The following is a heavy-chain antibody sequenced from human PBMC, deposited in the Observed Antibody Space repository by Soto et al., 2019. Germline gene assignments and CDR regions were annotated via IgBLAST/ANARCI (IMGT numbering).Heavy chain of an antibody. CDR2: ISGSGGST. V-gene: IGHV3-23*01. Sequence: EVQLLESGGGLVQPGGSLRLSCAASGFTFSSYAMSWVRQAPGKGLEWVSAISGSGGSTYYADSVKGRFTISRDNSKNTLYLQMNSLIAEDTAVYYCAKAGIAVAGHRAWSDPRGQGTLVTVSS. CDR3: AKAGIAVAGHRAWSDP. D-gene: IGHD6-19*01. CDR1: GFTFSSYA. J-gene: IGHJ5*02.